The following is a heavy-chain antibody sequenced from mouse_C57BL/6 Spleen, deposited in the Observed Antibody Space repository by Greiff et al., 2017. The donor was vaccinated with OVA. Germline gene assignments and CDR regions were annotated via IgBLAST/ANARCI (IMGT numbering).Heavy chain of an antibody. CDR1: GYTFTNYW. V-gene: IGHV1-63*01. D-gene: IGHD2-2*01. Sequence: VQLQQSGAELVRPGTSVKMSCKASGYTFTNYWIGWAKQRPGHGLEWIGDIYPGGGYTNYNEKFKGKATLTAAKSSSTAYMQFSSLTSEDSAIYYCAVYYGYDERAMDYWGQGTSDTVSS. CDR3: AVYYGYDERAMDY. CDR2: IYPGGGYT. J-gene: IGHJ4*01.